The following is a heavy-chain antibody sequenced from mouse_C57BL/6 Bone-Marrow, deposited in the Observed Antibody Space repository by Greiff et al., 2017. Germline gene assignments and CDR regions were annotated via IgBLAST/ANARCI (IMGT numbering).Heavy chain of an antibody. V-gene: IGHV5-16*01. Sequence: EVQLVESEGGLVQPGSSMKLSCTASGFTFSDYYMAWVRQVPEKGLEWVANINYDGSSTYYLDSLKSRFSISRDTAKNILYLQMSSLKSEDTATYYCAREGGLGYYFDYWGQGTTLTVSS. CDR1: GFTFSDYY. CDR3: AREGGLGYYFDY. J-gene: IGHJ2*01. CDR2: INYDGSST.